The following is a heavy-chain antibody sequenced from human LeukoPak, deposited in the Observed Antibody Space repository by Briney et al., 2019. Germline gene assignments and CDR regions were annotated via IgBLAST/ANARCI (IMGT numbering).Heavy chain of an antibody. V-gene: IGHV3-21*01. D-gene: IGHD3-9*01. CDR2: ISSSSSYI. J-gene: IGHJ6*04. CDR1: GFTFSSYS. CDR3: ARDGVLYYDILTGYSGYHYYGMDV. Sequence: GGSLRLSCAASGFTFSSYSMNWVRQAPGKGLEWVSSISSSSSYIYYADSVKGRFTISRDNAKNSLYLQMNSLRAEDTAVYYCARDGVLYYDILTGYSGYHYYGMDVWGKGTTVTVSS.